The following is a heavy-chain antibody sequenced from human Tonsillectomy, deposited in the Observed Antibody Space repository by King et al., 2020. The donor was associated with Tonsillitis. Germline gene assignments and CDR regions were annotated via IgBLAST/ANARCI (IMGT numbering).Heavy chain of an antibody. V-gene: IGHV1-18*01. CDR3: ATPGTDSSGYQYFDY. CDR2: INAYNGDT. J-gene: IGHJ4*02. CDR1: GYTFNSFG. D-gene: IGHD3-22*01. Sequence: QLVQSGAEVKKPGASVKVSCKASGYTFNSFGITWVRQAPGQGLEWMGWINAYNGDTKYAQKLQGRVTMTTDTSSSTAYMELRSLRSDDTAVYYCATPGTDSSGYQYFDYWGQGTLVTVSS.